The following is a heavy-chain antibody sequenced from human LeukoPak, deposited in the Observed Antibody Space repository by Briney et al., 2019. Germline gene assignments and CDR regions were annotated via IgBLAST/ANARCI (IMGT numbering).Heavy chain of an antibody. J-gene: IGHJ5*02. CDR2: ISSDGIIT. Sequence: GGSLRLSCAASGFTFSSDWMHWVRHGPGKGLVWVSRISSDGIITVYAGSVKGRFTISRDNAKNTLYVQMNGQRAEDTAVYYCARSDWFDPWGQGTLVTVSS. CDR1: GFTFSSDW. V-gene: IGHV3-74*01. CDR3: ARSDWFDP.